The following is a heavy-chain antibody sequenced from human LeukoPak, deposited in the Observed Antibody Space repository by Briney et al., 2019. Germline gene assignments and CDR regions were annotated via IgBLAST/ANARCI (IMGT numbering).Heavy chain of an antibody. CDR3: ARENSGSFDY. Sequence: GGSLRLSCTPSGFTFSSHAMSWVRQAPGKGLEWVSSITSSTLYIYYADSVKGRFTISRDNTKNSLYLQMNSLRAEDTAVYYCARENSGSFDYWGQGTLVTVSS. V-gene: IGHV3-21*01. CDR1: GFTFSSHA. D-gene: IGHD1-26*01. CDR2: ITSSTLYI. J-gene: IGHJ4*02.